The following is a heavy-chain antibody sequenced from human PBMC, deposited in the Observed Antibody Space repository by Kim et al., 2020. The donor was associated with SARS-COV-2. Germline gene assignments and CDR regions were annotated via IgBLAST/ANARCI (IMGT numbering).Heavy chain of an antibody. CDR2: MYYSGTT. V-gene: IGHV4-39*01. CDR1: GDSISSGTHF. D-gene: IGHD6-13*01. J-gene: IGHJ5*01. CDR3: AGLPCSSSWYRWLDT. Sequence: SETLSLTCSVSGDSISSGTHFWGWIRQTPEKGLEWIVNMYYSGTTYYNPSLKSRVTMSLDTSKNQFSLRLTSVTAADTAVYYWAGLPCSSSWYRWLDTWG.